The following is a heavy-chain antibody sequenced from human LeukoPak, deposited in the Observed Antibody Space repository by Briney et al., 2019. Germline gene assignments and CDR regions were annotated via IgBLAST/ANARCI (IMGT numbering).Heavy chain of an antibody. CDR1: GYTFTSYD. Sequence: ASVKVSCKASGYTFTSYDINWVRQATGQGLEWMGWMNPNSGNTGYAQKFQGRVTMTRHTSISTAYMELSSLRSEDTAVYYCARASNWDAYDFWSGYYPYYYYGMDVWGQGTTVTVSS. CDR3: ARASNWDAYDFWSGYYPYYYYGMDV. V-gene: IGHV1-8*01. CDR2: MNPNSGNT. D-gene: IGHD3-3*01. J-gene: IGHJ6*02.